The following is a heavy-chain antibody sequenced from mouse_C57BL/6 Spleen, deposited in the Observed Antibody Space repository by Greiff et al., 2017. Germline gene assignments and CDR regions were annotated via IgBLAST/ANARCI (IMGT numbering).Heavy chain of an antibody. CDR2: ISDGGSYT. V-gene: IGHV5-4*03. CDR1: GFTFTSYA. Sequence: EVMLVESGGGLVKPGGSLKLSCAASGFTFTSYAMSWVRQTPGKSLEWVGTISDGGSYTYYPANVKGRFTISRDTAKNKLYLQMSQLKSENTAMDYCERGSYYQDLDDWGKGTTVTVSS. CDR3: ERGSYYQDLDD. D-gene: IGHD2-12*01. J-gene: IGHJ1*03.